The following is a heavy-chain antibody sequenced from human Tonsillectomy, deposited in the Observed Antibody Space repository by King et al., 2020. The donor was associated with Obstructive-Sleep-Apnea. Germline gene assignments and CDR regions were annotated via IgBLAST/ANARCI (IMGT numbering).Heavy chain of an antibody. Sequence: QVQLVESGGGVVQPGRSLRLSCAASGFTFSSNGMHWVRQAPGKGLEWVAVIWYDGSNKYYADSVKGRFNISRDNSENTVYLQMNSLRAEDTAVYYCAKGEEPMDWYFDLWGRGTMVTVSS. J-gene: IGHJ2*01. V-gene: IGHV3-33*06. CDR3: AKGEEPMDWYFDL. D-gene: IGHD1-14*01. CDR2: IWYDGSNK. CDR1: GFTFSSNG.